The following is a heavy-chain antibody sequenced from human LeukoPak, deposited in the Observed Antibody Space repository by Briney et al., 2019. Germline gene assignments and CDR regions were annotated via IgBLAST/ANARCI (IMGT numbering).Heavy chain of an antibody. J-gene: IGHJ6*02. CDR1: GGSISSYY. CDR3: ARVPYGLTGYYRYGMDV. CDR2: IYYSGST. V-gene: IGHV4-59*01. Sequence: SETLSLTCTVPGGSISSYYWSWIRQHPRKGLEWSGYIYYSGSTNYNPSLKSRFTISVDTSKNQFSLKLSSVTAADTAVYYCARVPYGLTGYYRYGMDVWGQGTTVTVSS. D-gene: IGHD3-9*01.